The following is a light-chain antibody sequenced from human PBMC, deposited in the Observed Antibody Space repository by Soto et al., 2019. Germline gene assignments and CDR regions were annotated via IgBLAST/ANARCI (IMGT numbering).Light chain of an antibody. CDR1: QSVSTW. CDR3: QQYYNYWT. J-gene: IGKJ1*01. Sequence: DIQMTQSPSTLSASVGDRVTITCRASQSVSTWLAWYQQRPGKXPXXLIYDASSLQSGVPSKFSGGGSGTEFTLTISSLQPDDFATYYCQQYYNYWTFGQGTKVDIK. CDR2: DAS. V-gene: IGKV1-5*01.